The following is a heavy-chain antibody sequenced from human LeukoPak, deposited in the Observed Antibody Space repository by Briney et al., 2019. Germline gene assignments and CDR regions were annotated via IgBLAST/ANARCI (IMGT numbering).Heavy chain of an antibody. D-gene: IGHD5-24*01. CDR2: IRSKTYDGTT. J-gene: IGHJ4*02. Sequence: GGSLRLSCTASGFTFGDYAMSWVRQAPGKRLEWVGFIRSKTYDGTTEYAASVKGRFTISRDDSKRIAYLQMNSLKTDDTAVYYCTRVWLQYFDYWGQGTLITVSS. V-gene: IGHV3-49*04. CDR3: TRVWLQYFDY. CDR1: GFTFGDYA.